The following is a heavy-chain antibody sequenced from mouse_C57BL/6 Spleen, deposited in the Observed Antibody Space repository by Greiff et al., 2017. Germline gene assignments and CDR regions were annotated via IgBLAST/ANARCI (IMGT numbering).Heavy chain of an antibody. CDR1: GFTFSSYA. CDR3: ARDQDYYGSSYGFDY. J-gene: IGHJ2*01. CDR2: ISDGGSYT. Sequence: EVMLVESGGGLVKPGGSLKLSCAASGFTFSSYAMSWVRQTPEKRLEWVATISDGGSYTYYPDNVKGRFTLSRDNAKNNLYLQMSHLESEDTAMYYCARDQDYYGSSYGFDYWGQGTTLTVSS. V-gene: IGHV5-4*01. D-gene: IGHD1-1*01.